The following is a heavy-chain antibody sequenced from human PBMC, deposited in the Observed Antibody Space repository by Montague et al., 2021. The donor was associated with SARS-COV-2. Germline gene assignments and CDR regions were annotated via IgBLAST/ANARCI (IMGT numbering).Heavy chain of an antibody. CDR1: GGSLSGYY. CDR2: INHSGNT. D-gene: IGHD3-3*01. Sequence: ETLSLTCAVYGGSLSGYYWAWIRQTPGKGLEWIGEINHSGNTNYNPSLKSRLTISVDTSKKQFSLKLSSVTTADTAVYYRARGADYDFWSGYLRYKWFDPWGLGTPVTVSS. CDR3: ARGADYDFWSGYLRYKWFDP. V-gene: IGHV4-34*01. J-gene: IGHJ5*02.